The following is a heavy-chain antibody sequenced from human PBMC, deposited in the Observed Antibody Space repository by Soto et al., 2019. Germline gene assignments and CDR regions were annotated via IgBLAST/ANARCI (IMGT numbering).Heavy chain of an antibody. CDR2: IYPGDSDT. CDR3: ARVVTMVRAVTPQGFDP. CDR1: GFSFTANW. D-gene: IGHD3-10*01. V-gene: IGHV5-51*01. Sequence: PGESLKISCKGSGFSFTANWIGWVRRLPGKGLEWMGMIYPGDSDTRYSPSLQGQVTISADKSISTTYLQWSSLKASDSAMYYCARVVTMVRAVTPQGFDPWGQGTLVTVSS. J-gene: IGHJ5*02.